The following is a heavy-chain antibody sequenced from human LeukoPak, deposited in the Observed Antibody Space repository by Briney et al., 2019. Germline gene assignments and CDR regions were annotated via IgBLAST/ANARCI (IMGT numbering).Heavy chain of an antibody. CDR2: ISAYNGNT. J-gene: IGHJ5*02. CDR3: ARAFRYYGSGRGDWFDP. V-gene: IGHV1-18*01. D-gene: IGHD3-10*01. CDR1: GYTFTSYG. Sequence: ASVKVSCKASGYTFTSYGISWVRQAPGQGLEWMGWISAYNGNTNYAQKLQGRVTVTTDTSTSTAYMELRSLRSDDTAVYYCARAFRYYGSGRGDWFDPWGQGTLVTVSS.